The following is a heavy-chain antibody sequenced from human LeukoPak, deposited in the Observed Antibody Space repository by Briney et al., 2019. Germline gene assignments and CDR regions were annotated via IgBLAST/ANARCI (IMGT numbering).Heavy chain of an antibody. D-gene: IGHD2-21*02. CDR3: ARVHIVVVTAIHRRYNWFDP. J-gene: IGHJ5*02. Sequence: ASVKVSCKASGYTFTSYGISWVRQAPGQGLEWMGWISAYNGNTNYAQKLQGRVTMTTDTSTSTAYMELRSLRSDDTAVYYCARVHIVVVTAIHRRYNWFDPWGQGTLVTVSS. CDR2: ISAYNGNT. V-gene: IGHV1-18*01. CDR1: GYTFTSYG.